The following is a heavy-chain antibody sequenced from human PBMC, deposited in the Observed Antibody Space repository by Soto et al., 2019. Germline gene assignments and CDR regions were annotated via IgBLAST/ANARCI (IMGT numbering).Heavy chain of an antibody. D-gene: IGHD2-2*01. J-gene: IGHJ6*02. CDR3: ARVYAPLYYYYGMDV. CDR1: RFTFSSYA. Sequence: QVQLVESGGRVVQPGRSLRLSCAASRFTFSSYAMNWVRQAPGKGLEWVAVISYDGSNKYYADSVKGRFTISRDNSKNTLYLQMNSLRAEDTAVYYCARVYAPLYYYYGMDVWGQGTTVTVSS. CDR2: ISYDGSNK. V-gene: IGHV3-30-3*01.